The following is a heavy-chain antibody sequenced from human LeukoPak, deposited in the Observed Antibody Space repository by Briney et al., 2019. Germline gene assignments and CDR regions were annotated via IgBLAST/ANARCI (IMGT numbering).Heavy chain of an antibody. CDR3: ASRVKYSSGWDIDY. CDR1: GGSSSSYY. J-gene: IGHJ4*02. CDR2: IYYSGST. D-gene: IGHD6-19*01. Sequence: SETLSLTCTVSGGSSSSYYWSWIRQPPGKGLEWIGYIYYSGSTYYNPSLKSRVTIAVDTSKNQFSLKLSSVTAADTAVYYCASRVKYSSGWDIDYWGQGTLVSVSS. V-gene: IGHV4-59*01.